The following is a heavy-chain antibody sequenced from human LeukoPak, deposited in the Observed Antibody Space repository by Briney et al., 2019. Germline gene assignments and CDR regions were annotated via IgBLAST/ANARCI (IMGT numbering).Heavy chain of an antibody. D-gene: IGHD5-18*01. Sequence: SETLSLTCTVSGGSISSYYWSWIRQPPGKGLEWIGEINHSGSTNYNPSFKSRVTISVDTSKNQFSLKLSSVTAADTAVYYCARKLSGYSYGLYDYWGQGTLVTVSS. J-gene: IGHJ4*02. CDR2: INHSGST. CDR3: ARKLSGYSYGLYDY. V-gene: IGHV4-34*01. CDR1: GGSISSYY.